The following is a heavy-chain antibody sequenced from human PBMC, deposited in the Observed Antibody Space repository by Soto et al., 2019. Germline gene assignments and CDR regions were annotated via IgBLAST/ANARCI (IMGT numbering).Heavy chain of an antibody. CDR2: VYYSGST. CDR1: GGSVSSDTHY. V-gene: IGHV4-61*01. Sequence: QVQLQESGPGLVKASETLSLTCTVSGGSVSSDTHYWGWIRQSPGKGLEWIAYVYYSGSTNHNPSLISLVTRSVDTSKIQFSLRLSSVTAADTAVYYCARLDCVSSSCHFDYWGQGTLVTVSS. D-gene: IGHD2-2*01. CDR3: ARLDCVSSSCHFDY. J-gene: IGHJ4*02.